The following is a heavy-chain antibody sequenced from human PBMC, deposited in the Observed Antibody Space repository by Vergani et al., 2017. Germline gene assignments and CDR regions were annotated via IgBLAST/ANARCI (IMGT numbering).Heavy chain of an antibody. Sequence: QLQLQESGPGLVKPSETLSLICTVSGGSINPSSSFWGRIRQSPGKGLEWIGYIYYSGTTYANPSLRSRLTISVDTSLNQFSLKLRSVTAADTAVYYCARVDTQVPATSHFYYMDVWGKGTTVVVSS. D-gene: IGHD6-25*01. CDR2: IYYSGTT. J-gene: IGHJ6*03. CDR3: ARVDTQVPATSHFYYMDV. V-gene: IGHV4-31*03. CDR1: GGSINPSSSF.